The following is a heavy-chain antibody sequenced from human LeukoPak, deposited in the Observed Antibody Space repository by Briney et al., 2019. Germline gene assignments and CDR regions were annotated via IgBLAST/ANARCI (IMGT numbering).Heavy chain of an antibody. CDR1: GDSISRSTYY. CDR3: ARSSGTGTFSY. J-gene: IGHJ4*02. CDR2: VYYGRSP. V-gene: IGHV4-39*02. Sequence: PSETLSLTCTVSGDSISRSTYYWAWIRQPPGKGLEWIGSVYYGRSPYFNPSLESRATISVDTSKNHFSLRMSSVTAADTAVYYCARSSGTGTFSYWGQGTLVTVSS. D-gene: IGHD6-25*01.